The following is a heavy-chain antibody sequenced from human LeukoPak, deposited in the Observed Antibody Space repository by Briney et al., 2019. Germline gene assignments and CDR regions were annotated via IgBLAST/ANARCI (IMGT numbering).Heavy chain of an antibody. CDR1: GYTFTSKG. J-gene: IGHJ4*02. Sequence: ASVKVSCKASGYTFTSKGISWVRQAPGQGLEWMGWISGYYGDTKYAQKFQGRVTMTIDTSTSTAFMELRSLRADDTAVYYCARDLFPEYGALFDRSYYFDYWGQGTLVTVSS. V-gene: IGHV1-18*01. CDR2: ISGYYGDT. CDR3: ARDLFPEYGALFDRSYYFDY. D-gene: IGHD2-21*01.